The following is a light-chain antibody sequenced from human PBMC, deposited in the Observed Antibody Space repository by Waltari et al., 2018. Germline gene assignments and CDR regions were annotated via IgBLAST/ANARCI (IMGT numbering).Light chain of an antibody. Sequence: SSVLTQPPSVSLAPGKTASITCGGNKIGVKSVPWYQQRPGQAPVLVIYDDSARPSGIPERFSGSNSGNTATLTISRVEAGDGADYYCQVWDSNTNHVIFGGGTKLTVL. CDR1: KIGVKS. CDR2: DDS. CDR3: QVWDSNTNHVI. V-gene: IGLV3-21*04. J-gene: IGLJ2*01.